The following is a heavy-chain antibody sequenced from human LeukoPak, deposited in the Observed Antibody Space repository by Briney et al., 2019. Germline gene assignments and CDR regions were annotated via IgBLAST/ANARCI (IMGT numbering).Heavy chain of an antibody. CDR3: ARDRATVVTYYFDY. J-gene: IGHJ4*02. CDR1: GFTFSSYG. CDR2: IWYDGSNK. Sequence: SGRSLRLSCAASGFTFSSYGMHWVRQAPGKGLEWVAVIWYDGSNKYYADSVKGRFTISRDNSKNTLYLQMNSPRAEDTAVYYCARDRATVVTYYFDYWGQGTLVTVSS. D-gene: IGHD4-23*01. V-gene: IGHV3-33*01.